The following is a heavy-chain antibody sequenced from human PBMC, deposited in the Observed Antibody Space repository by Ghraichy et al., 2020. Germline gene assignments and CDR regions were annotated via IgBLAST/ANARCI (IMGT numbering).Heavy chain of an antibody. J-gene: IGHJ4*02. CDR3: AKSPYCGGDCYHFDF. CDR1: GFTFSSYA. CDR2: ISGSGVST. V-gene: IGHV3-23*01. D-gene: IGHD2-21*02. Sequence: GGSLRLSCAASGFTFSSYALTWVRQAPGKGMEWVSAISGSGVSTYYADSVKGRFTISRDNSKNTLYLQMNSLRAEDTAIYYCAKSPYCGGDCYHFDFWGQGTLVTVSS.